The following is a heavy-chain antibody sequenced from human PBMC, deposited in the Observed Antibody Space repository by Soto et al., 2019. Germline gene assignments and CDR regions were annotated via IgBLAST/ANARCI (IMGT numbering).Heavy chain of an antibody. CDR2: IYPGDSDT. Sequence: GESLKISCKGSGYSFTSYWIGWVRQMPGKGLEWMGIIYPGDSDTRYSPSFQGQVTISADKSISTAYLQWSSLKASDTAMYSCARMETSLYCSGGSCYSFDYWGQGTLVTVSS. CDR3: ARMETSLYCSGGSCYSFDY. D-gene: IGHD2-15*01. J-gene: IGHJ4*02. CDR1: GYSFTSYW. V-gene: IGHV5-51*01.